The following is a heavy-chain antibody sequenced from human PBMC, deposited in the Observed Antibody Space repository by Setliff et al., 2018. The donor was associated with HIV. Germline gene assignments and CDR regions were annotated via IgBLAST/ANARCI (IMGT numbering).Heavy chain of an antibody. V-gene: IGHV3-7*03. CDR2: INDDGNKK. CDR1: GFVFSDFW. J-gene: IGHJ5*02. D-gene: IGHD2-8*01. CDR3: AALSVRTNPVYGVISTRFDP. Sequence: GESLKLSCAASGFVFSDFWMSWARQAPGKGLEWVANINDDGNKKWYVGSARGRFTISRDNAKKSLFLQMTSLRADDTAVYYCAALSVRTNPVYGVISTRFDPWGQGSLVTVSS.